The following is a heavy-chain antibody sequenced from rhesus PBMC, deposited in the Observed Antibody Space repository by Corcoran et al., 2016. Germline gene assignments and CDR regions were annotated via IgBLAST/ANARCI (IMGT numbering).Heavy chain of an antibody. CDR2: NGGNFAST. V-gene: IGHV4S9*01. CDR3: AREKWERRYYYGLDS. D-gene: IGHD1-44*01. CDR1: GGSISDYYY. Sequence: QVQLQESGPGLVKPSETLSLTCDVPGGSISDYYYWNWIRQPPGKGLEWVGNNGGNFASTFLNPSLRILVTVSENTSRYHVFLNLSSVTAADTAVYYFAREKWERRYYYGLDSWSQGVVVTVSS. J-gene: IGHJ6*01.